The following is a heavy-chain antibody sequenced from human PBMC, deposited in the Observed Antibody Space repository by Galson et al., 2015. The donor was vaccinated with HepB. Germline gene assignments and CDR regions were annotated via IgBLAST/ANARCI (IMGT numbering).Heavy chain of an antibody. CDR3: ARALGRFFYDTSGYYSHYYYMDV. CDR1: GFTFSNYW. Sequence: SLRLSCADSGFTFSNYWMSWVRQAPGKGLEWVANIKQDGSEKYYVDSVKGRFTISRDNAKSSMYLQMNSLRAEDTAAYYCARALGRFFYDTSGYYSHYYYMDVWGTGTTVTVSS. D-gene: IGHD3-22*01. CDR2: IKQDGSEK. J-gene: IGHJ6*03. V-gene: IGHV3-7*03.